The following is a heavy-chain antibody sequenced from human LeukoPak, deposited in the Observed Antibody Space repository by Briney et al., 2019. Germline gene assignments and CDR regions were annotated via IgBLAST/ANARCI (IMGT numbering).Heavy chain of an antibody. V-gene: IGHV4-59*08. CDR2: IYYSGST. CDR3: ARLKVAATPDFDY. Sequence: TSETLSLTCTVSGGSISRYYWSWIRQPPGKGLEWIGYIYYSGSTNYNPSLKSRVTISVDTSKNQFSLKLSSVTAADTAVYYCARLKVAATPDFDYWGQGTLVTVSS. J-gene: IGHJ4*02. D-gene: IGHD2-15*01. CDR1: GGSISRYY.